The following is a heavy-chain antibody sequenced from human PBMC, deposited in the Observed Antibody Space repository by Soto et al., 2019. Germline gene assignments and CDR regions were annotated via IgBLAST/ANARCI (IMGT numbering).Heavy chain of an antibody. V-gene: IGHV3-53*01. J-gene: IGHJ4*02. Sequence: GGSLRLSCAASGFTVSSNYMSWVRQAPGEGLEWVSVIYSGGSTYYAASVTGRFTISRGNSKTKLYLHMNSLRAEGTAEYYCGRFRPLGGFDNWSQGALVTISS. CDR1: GFTVSSNY. CDR3: GRFRPLGGFDN. D-gene: IGHD3-16*01. CDR2: IYSGGST.